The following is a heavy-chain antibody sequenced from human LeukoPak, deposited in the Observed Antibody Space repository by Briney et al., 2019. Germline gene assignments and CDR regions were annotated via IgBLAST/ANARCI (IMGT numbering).Heavy chain of an antibody. Sequence: ASVKVSCKASGYTFTGYYMHWVRQAPGQGLEWMGWINPNRGGTNYAQKFQGRVTMTRDTSISTAYMELSRLRYDDTAVYYRARSSSSPAHGNWFDPWGQGTLVTVSS. CDR1: GYTFTGYY. CDR2: INPNRGGT. CDR3: ARSSSSPAHGNWFDP. J-gene: IGHJ5*02. V-gene: IGHV1-2*02. D-gene: IGHD6-13*01.